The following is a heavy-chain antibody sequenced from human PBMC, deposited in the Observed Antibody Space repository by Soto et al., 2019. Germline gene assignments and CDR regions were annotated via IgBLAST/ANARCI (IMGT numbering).Heavy chain of an antibody. CDR3: ARTMVRAVIITDFDY. Sequence: PSGTLSLTCTVSGGSISSSSYYWGWIRQPPGKGLEWIGSIYYSGSTYYNPSLNSRVTISVDTCKNQCSLKLSSGTDADTAVYYCARTMVRAVIITDFDYWGQGTLVTVSS. CDR1: GGSISSSSYY. V-gene: IGHV4-39*01. CDR2: IYYSGST. D-gene: IGHD3-10*01. J-gene: IGHJ4*02.